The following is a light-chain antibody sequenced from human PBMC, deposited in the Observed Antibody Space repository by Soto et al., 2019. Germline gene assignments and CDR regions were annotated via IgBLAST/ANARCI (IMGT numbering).Light chain of an antibody. J-gene: IGKJ2*01. CDR2: KVA. CDR3: MQSTRRPHT. V-gene: IGKV2-30*02. CDR1: QSLVHSDGNTY. Sequence: DVVLTQSPLSLSVTLGQPASISCRSSQSLVHSDGNTYLNWFQQRPGQSPRRLIYKVANRGSGATDGVSSSGSGSDFTLKSSRVEAGDVWAYYCMQSTRRPHTFGQGTKLEIK.